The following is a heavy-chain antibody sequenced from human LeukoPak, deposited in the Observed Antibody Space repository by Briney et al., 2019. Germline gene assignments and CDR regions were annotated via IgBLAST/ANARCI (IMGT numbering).Heavy chain of an antibody. J-gene: IGHJ5*02. Sequence: PSETLSLTCTVSGGSISTYHWSWIRQPAGKGLEWIGRIYTSGSTSYSPSLKSRVTISVDKSKSQFSPKLRSVTAADTAVYYCARDLDHCDSTNCHNWFDPWGQGTLVTVSS. CDR3: ARDLDHCDSTNCHNWFDP. CDR2: IYTSGST. V-gene: IGHV4-4*07. CDR1: GGSISTYH. D-gene: IGHD2/OR15-2a*01.